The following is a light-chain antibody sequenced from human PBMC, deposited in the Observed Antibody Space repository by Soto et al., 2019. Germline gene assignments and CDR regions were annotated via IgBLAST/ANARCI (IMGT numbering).Light chain of an antibody. Sequence: EIVLTQSPATLSLSPGETATLSCRASQSVSNYLAWYQQKPGQAPRLVIYDAFKRATGIPARFSGSGSGTDFTLTISSLEPEDFAVYYCQQRSNWPSATFGPGTKVDIK. J-gene: IGKJ3*01. CDR2: DAF. CDR1: QSVSNY. V-gene: IGKV3-11*01. CDR3: QQRSNWPSAT.